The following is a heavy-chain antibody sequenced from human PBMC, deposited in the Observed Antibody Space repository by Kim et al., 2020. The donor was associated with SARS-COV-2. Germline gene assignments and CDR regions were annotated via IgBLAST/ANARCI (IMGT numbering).Heavy chain of an antibody. Sequence: KGRLTISRDKAKTSLYLQMNSLRDEDTAVYYCARDPTYDFWSGYSRSFDYWGQGTLVTVSS. CDR3: ARDPTYDFWSGYSRSFDY. J-gene: IGHJ4*02. V-gene: IGHV3-48*02. D-gene: IGHD3-3*01.